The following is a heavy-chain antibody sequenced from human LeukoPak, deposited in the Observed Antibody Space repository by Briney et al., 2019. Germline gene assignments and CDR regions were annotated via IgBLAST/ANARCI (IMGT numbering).Heavy chain of an antibody. Sequence: SETLSLTCAVYGGSFSGYYWSWIRQPPGKGLEWIGEINHSGSTNYNPSLKSRVTISVDTSKNQFSLKLGSVTAADTAVYYCARGPIEFDPWGQGTLVTVSS. CDR2: INHSGST. CDR3: ARGPIEFDP. CDR1: GGSFSGYY. J-gene: IGHJ5*02. V-gene: IGHV4-34*01. D-gene: IGHD3-22*01.